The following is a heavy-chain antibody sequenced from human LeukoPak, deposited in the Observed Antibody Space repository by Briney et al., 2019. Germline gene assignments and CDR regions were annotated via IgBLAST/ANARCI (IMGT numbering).Heavy chain of an antibody. D-gene: IGHD2-21*02. J-gene: IGHJ3*02. CDR2: IYYSGST. CDR3: AGRTVVVTATPYAFDI. CDR1: GGSISSSSYY. V-gene: IGHV4-39*07. Sequence: PSETLSLTCTVSGGSISSSSYYWGWIRQPPGKGLEWIGSIYYSGSTYYNPSLKSRVTISVDTSKNQFSLKLSSVTAADTAVYYCAGRTVVVTATPYAFDIWGQGTMVTVSS.